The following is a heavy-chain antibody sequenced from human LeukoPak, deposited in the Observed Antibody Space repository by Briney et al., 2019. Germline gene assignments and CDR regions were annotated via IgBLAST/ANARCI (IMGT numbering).Heavy chain of an antibody. CDR1: GFIFGDFA. J-gene: IGHJ6*02. CDR3: ARAQYNGYYYGMDV. V-gene: IGHV3-11*01. D-gene: IGHD5-12*01. CDR2: ISSSGSTI. Sequence: GGSLRLSCAASGFIFGDFAMSWFRQAPGKGLEWVSYISSSGSTIYYADSVKGRFTISRDNAKNSLYLQMNSLRAEDTAVYYCARAQYNGYYYGMDVWGQGTTVTVSS.